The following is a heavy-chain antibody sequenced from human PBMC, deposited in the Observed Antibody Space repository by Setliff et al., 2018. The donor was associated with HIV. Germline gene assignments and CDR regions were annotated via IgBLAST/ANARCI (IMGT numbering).Heavy chain of an antibody. CDR2: IDTDGSRT. V-gene: IGHV3-74*01. D-gene: IGHD3-10*01. CDR1: GFDFSNYW. CDR3: ARAAYYNGLDV. Sequence: PGGSLRLSCAAAGFDFSNYWIHWVRQVAGKGLVWVSHIDTDGSRTAFADSVKGRFTISRDNTKNTVYLQMDSLRAEDTAVYHCARAAYYNGLDVWGQGTTVTVTS. J-gene: IGHJ6*02.